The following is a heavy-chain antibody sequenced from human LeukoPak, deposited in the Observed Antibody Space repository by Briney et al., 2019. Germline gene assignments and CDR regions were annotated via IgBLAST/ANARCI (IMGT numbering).Heavy chain of an antibody. CDR3: ARNLYYYDSSGYYCY. CDR2: IYSGGST. CDR1: GFTVSSNC. Sequence: GGSLRLSCAASGFTVSSNCMNGVRQAPGKGLEWVSVIYSGGSTYYSDTVKGRFTISRDNSKNTLYLQMNSLRAEDTAVYYCARNLYYYDSSGYYCYWGQGTLVTVSS. V-gene: IGHV3-53*01. J-gene: IGHJ4*02. D-gene: IGHD3-22*01.